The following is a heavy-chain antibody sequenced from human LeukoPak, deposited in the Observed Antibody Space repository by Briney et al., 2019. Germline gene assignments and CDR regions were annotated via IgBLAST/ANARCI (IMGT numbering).Heavy chain of an antibody. CDR3: ARHFPHMDYSGWKQGWFDP. V-gene: IGHV4-39*01. D-gene: IGHD6-19*01. CDR1: GGSISSGGHF. Sequence: SATLSPPCTVSGGSISSGGHFWSWIRHPPREGLGGIGGNFYSGITYYNPSLKSRVTISVDTSENQFSLRLISVTAADTAVYYCARHFPHMDYSGWKQGWFDPWGQGTLVTVSS. J-gene: IGHJ5*02. CDR2: NFYSGIT.